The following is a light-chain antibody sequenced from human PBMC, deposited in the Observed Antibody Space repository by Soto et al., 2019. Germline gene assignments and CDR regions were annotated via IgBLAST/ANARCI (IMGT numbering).Light chain of an antibody. V-gene: IGKV3-20*01. CDR3: QQYDGSLLT. Sequence: ELVLTQSPGTLSFSPGERATLSCRASQSISSTSLAWYQHKPCQAPRLLIHRASSRASGIPARFSGSVSGTDFSLTISRLEPEDFAVYYCQQYDGSLLTFGPGTKVDIK. J-gene: IGKJ3*01. CDR2: RAS. CDR1: QSISSTS.